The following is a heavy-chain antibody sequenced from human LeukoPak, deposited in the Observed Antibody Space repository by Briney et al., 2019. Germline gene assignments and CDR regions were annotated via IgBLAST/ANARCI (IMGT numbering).Heavy chain of an antibody. CDR3: ARGDGYNFFEY. V-gene: IGHV3-53*01. J-gene: IGHJ4*02. Sequence: PGGSLRLSCAVSGFSVTNNYMSWVPQAPGKGLEWVSDFYVGGATYYAGAVKGRFTITRDNSENTLYLKMKSRRAENTAVYYCARGDGYNFFEYWGQGALVTVSS. D-gene: IGHD5-24*01. CDR1: GFSVTNNY. CDR2: FYVGGAT.